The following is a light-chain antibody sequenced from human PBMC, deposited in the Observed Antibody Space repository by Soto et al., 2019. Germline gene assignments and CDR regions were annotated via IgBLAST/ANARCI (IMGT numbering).Light chain of an antibody. Sequence: QSALTQPAYVSGSPGQSITISCTGSSSDVGTYNLVSWYQQHPGEAPKLMIYEVTKRPSGVSYRFSGSKSGNTASLTISGPQAEDEADYYCCSYAGSSYVFGTGTKVTVL. J-gene: IGLJ1*01. CDR2: EVT. CDR3: CSYAGSSYV. CDR1: SSDVGTYNL. V-gene: IGLV2-23*02.